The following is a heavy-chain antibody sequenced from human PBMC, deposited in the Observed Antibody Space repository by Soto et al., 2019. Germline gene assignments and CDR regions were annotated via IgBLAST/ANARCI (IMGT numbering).Heavy chain of an antibody. CDR2: ISYSGST. D-gene: IGHD1-7*01. CDR3: ATMGTPATGLYYFDY. Sequence: SETLSLTCAVYGGSFSGYYWSWIRQPPGKGLEWIGFISYSGSTYYSASLQSRVTMSVDTSKNQFSLNLSFVTAADTALYYCATMGTPATGLYYFDYWAREPWSPSPQ. CDR1: GGSFSGYY. J-gene: IGHJ4*02. V-gene: IGHV4-34*01.